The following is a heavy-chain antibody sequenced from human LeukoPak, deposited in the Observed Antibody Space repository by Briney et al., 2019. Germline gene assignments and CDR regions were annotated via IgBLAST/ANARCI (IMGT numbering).Heavy chain of an antibody. J-gene: IGHJ4*02. CDR3: ARLSRLCSSTSCYMGTYYFDY. CDR1: GGSISSYY. V-gene: IGHV4-59*12. Sequence: SETLSLTCTVSGGSISSYYWSWIRQPPGKGLEWIGYIYYSGSINYNPSLKSRVTISVDTSKNQFSLKLSSVTAADTAVYYCARLSRLCSSTSCYMGTYYFDYWGQGTLVTVSS. D-gene: IGHD2-2*02. CDR2: IYYSGSI.